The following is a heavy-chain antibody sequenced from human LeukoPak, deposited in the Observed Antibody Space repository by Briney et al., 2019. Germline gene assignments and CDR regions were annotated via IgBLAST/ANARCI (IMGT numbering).Heavy chain of an antibody. Sequence: ASVKVSCKASGYTFTSYGISWVRQAPGQELEWMGWISAYNVNTNDAQKLQGRVTMTTDTSTTTAYMELRSLRSDDTAVYYCARVPVSGPGARFDYWGQGTLVTVSS. D-gene: IGHD4-11*01. V-gene: IGHV1-18*01. CDR1: GYTFTSYG. CDR2: ISAYNVNT. CDR3: ARVPVSGPGARFDY. J-gene: IGHJ4*02.